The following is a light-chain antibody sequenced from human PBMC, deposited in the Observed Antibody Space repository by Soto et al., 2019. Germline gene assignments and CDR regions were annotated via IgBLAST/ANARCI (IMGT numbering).Light chain of an antibody. Sequence: DIQMTQSPSSLSASVGDRVTITCQASQDISNYLNWYQQKPGKAPKLLIYDASNLETGVPSRFSGSGSGTDFTFTISSLQPEDIATYYCQQYDNLRQSYFTFGPGTKVDIK. CDR1: QDISNY. J-gene: IGKJ3*01. CDR2: DAS. V-gene: IGKV1-33*01. CDR3: QQYDNLRQSYFT.